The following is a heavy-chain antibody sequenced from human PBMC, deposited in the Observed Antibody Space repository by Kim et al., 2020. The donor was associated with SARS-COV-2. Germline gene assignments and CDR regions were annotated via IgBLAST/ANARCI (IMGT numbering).Heavy chain of an antibody. J-gene: IGHJ5*02. V-gene: IGHV1-8*01. CDR2: MNPKRGNA. D-gene: IGHD6-19*01. CDR1: GYTFTAHD. Sequence: ASVKVSCQASGYTFTAHDINWLRQAIGERPEWMGWMNPKRGNAAYARQFQGRVTLTRETSTQTAYMELSSLKFEDTAVYFCMRRSVSGLSQWFDPWGQGT. CDR3: MRRSVSGLSQWFDP.